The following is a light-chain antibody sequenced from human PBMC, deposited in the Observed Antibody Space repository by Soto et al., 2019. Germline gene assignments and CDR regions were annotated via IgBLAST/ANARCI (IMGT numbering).Light chain of an antibody. Sequence: DIQMTQSPSSLSASVGDRVTITCRASQSIRSYLNWYQQKPGNAPILLIYSASSLQSGVPSRFSGSGFGTDFALTISSLQPEDFATYYCQQSDSTSWTFGQGTKVEIK. CDR2: SAS. J-gene: IGKJ1*01. V-gene: IGKV1-39*01. CDR1: QSIRSY. CDR3: QQSDSTSWT.